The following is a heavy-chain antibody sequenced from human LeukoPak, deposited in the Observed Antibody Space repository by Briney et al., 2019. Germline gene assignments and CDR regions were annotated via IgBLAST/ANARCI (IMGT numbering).Heavy chain of an antibody. V-gene: IGHV3-23*01. Sequence: GGSLRLSCAASGFTFSSYAMSWVRQAPGKGLEWVSAISGSGGSTYSADSVRGRFTISRDNSKNTLYLQMNSLRAEDTAVYYCAKDRSYYDSSGYYQYWGQGTLVTVSS. CDR1: GFTFSSYA. CDR2: ISGSGGST. D-gene: IGHD3-22*01. J-gene: IGHJ4*02. CDR3: AKDRSYYDSSGYYQY.